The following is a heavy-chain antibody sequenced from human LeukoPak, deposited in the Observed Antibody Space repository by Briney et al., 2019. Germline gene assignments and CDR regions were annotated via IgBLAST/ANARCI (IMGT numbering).Heavy chain of an antibody. CDR2: INEGGSVT. V-gene: IGHV3-7*04. CDR1: GFTFSLYW. J-gene: IGHJ4*02. D-gene: IGHD6-13*01. CDR3: ARGLRTAAGVDY. Sequence: GGSLRLSCAASGFTFSLYWMNWARQVPGKGLEWVANINEGGSVTYYVDPVEGRFTIYRDNADNAVFLQMNNLSVADAGVYYCARGLRTAAGVDYWGQGALVTVSS.